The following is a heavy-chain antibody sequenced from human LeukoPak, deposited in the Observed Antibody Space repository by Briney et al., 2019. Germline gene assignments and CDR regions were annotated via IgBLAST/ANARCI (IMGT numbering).Heavy chain of an antibody. CDR3: ARVGSSSWYLDY. Sequence: GGSLRLSCAASGFTFSDYYMSWIRQAPGKGLEWVSYISSSSGYTNYADSVKGRFTISRDNAKNSLYLQMNSLRAEDTAVYYCARVGSSSWYLDYWGQGTLVTVSS. CDR1: GFTFSDYY. CDR2: ISSSSGYT. D-gene: IGHD6-13*01. J-gene: IGHJ4*02. V-gene: IGHV3-11*06.